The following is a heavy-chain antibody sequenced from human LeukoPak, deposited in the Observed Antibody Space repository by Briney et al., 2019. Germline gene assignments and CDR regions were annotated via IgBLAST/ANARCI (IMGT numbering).Heavy chain of an antibody. CDR2: IYYSGST. Sequence: PSETLSLTCTVSGGSISSSSYYWGWIRQPPGKGLEWIGSIYYSGSTYYNPSLKSRVTISVDTSKNQFSLKLSSVTAADTAVYYCASGGSYRPDNWFDPWGQGTLVTVSS. J-gene: IGHJ5*02. CDR1: GGSISSSSYY. CDR3: ASGGSYRPDNWFDP. D-gene: IGHD1-26*01. V-gene: IGHV4-39*07.